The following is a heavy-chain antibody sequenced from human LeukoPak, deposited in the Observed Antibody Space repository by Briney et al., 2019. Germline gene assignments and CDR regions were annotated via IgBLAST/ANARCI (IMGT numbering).Heavy chain of an antibody. J-gene: IGHJ4*02. D-gene: IGHD6-19*01. CDR3: ARDAGIAVADPVY. V-gene: IGHV1-18*01. CDR2: ISVYNGNT. CDR1: GYTFTSYG. Sequence: GASVKVSCKGSGYTFTSYGISWVRQAPGQGLEWMGWISVYNGNTNYAQKLQGRVTMTTHTSPSTAYMALRSLRSDDSAVYYCARDAGIAVADPVYWGQGTLVTVSS.